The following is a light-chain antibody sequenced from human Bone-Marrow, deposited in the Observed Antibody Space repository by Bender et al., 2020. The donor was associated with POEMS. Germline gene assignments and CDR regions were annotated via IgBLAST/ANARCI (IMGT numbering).Light chain of an antibody. Sequence: SSELTQPPSVSVSPGQTASITCSGPALSKQFGYWYQRRPGQAPVLLIYKDVERASGIPERFSGSSSGATVTLTISGVQADDEADYFCQSADADASYIVFGGGTKLTVL. V-gene: IGLV3-25*03. CDR3: QSADADASYIV. CDR1: ALSKQF. J-gene: IGLJ3*02. CDR2: KDV.